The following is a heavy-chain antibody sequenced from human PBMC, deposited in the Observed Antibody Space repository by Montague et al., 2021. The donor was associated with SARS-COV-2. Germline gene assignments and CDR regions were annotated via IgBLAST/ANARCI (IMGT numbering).Heavy chain of an antibody. D-gene: IGHD5-24*01. J-gene: IGHJ4*02. Sequence: SETLSLTCTVSGGSISSSSYYWGWIHQPPGKGLEWIGSIYYSGSTYYNPSLKSRVTISVDTSKNQFSLKLSSVTAAGTAVYYCARHSRRWLQLIAPFFDYWGQGTLVTVSS. CDR2: IYYSGST. CDR1: GGSISSSSYY. CDR3: ARHSRRWLQLIAPFFDY. V-gene: IGHV4-39*01.